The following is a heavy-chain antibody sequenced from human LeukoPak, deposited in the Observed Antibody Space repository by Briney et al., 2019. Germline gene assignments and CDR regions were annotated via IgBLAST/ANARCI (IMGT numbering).Heavy chain of an antibody. D-gene: IGHD6-13*01. CDR1: GGSISSYY. CDR2: IYYSGST. CDR3: ARHWGIGKNWFDP. J-gene: IGHJ5*02. Sequence: SETLSLTCTVSGGSISSYYWSWIRQPPGKGLEWIGYIYYSGSTNYNPSLKSRVTISVDTSKNQFSLKLSSVTAADTAVYYCARHWGIGKNWFDPWGQGTLVTVSS. V-gene: IGHV4-59*08.